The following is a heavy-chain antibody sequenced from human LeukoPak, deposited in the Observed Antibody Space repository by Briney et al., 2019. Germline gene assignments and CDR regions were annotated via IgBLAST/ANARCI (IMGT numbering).Heavy chain of an antibody. J-gene: IGHJ4*02. Sequence: ASVKVSCKASGYTFTSYDINWVRQATGQGLEWMGWMNPNSGNTGHAQKFQGRVTMTRDTSISTAYMELSSLTSEDTAVYYCARNVPSTGDFVYWGQGTLVTVSS. CDR1: GYTFTSYD. D-gene: IGHD3-10*01. CDR3: ARNVPSTGDFVY. CDR2: MNPNSGNT. V-gene: IGHV1-8*01.